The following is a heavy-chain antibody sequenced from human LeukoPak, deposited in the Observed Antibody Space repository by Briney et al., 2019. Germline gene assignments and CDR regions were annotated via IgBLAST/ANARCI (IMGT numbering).Heavy chain of an antibody. CDR2: IYWNDDK. V-gene: IGHV2-5*01. J-gene: IGHJ5*02. CDR3: AHAVSIRVGYNWFDP. D-gene: IGHD1-26*01. CDR1: GLSLSPSGVG. Sequence: SGPTLVNPTQTLTLTCTFSGLSLSPSGVGVGWIRQPPGKALEWLALIYWNDDKRYSPSLKSRLTITKDPSKNQVFLTMTNMDPVDTATYYCAHAVSIRVGYNWFDPWGQGTLVTVSS.